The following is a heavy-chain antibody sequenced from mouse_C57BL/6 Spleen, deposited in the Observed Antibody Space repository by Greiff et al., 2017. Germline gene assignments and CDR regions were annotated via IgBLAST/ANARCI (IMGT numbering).Heavy chain of an antibody. J-gene: IGHJ1*03. V-gene: IGHV2-2*01. Sequence: QVQLKESGPGLVQPSQSLSITCTVSGFSLTSYGVHWVRQSPGKGLEWLGVIWSGGSTDYNAAFISRLSISKDNSKSQVFFKMNSLQADDTAIYYCARKAGSSYLDWYFDVWGTGTTVTVSS. CDR3: ARKAGSSYLDWYFDV. CDR1: GFSLTSYG. CDR2: IWSGGST. D-gene: IGHD1-1*01.